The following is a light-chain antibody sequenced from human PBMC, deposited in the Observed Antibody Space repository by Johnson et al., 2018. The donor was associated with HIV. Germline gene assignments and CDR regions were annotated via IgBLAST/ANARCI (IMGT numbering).Light chain of an antibody. V-gene: IGLV1-51*02. CDR3: GTWDSSLSAHYV. CDR2: ENN. Sequence: QSVLTQPPSVSAAPGQKVTISCYGSSSNIGNNYVSWYQQLPGTAPKLLIYENNKRPSGIPDRFSGSKSGTSATLGITGLQTGDEADYYCGTWDSSLSAHYVFVTGTKVTVL. CDR1: SSNIGNNY. J-gene: IGLJ1*01.